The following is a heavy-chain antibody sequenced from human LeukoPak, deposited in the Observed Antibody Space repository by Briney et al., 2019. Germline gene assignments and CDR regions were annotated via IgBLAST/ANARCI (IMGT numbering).Heavy chain of an antibody. CDR3: AKSEWLGATNVAVDY. D-gene: IGHD1-26*01. V-gene: IGHV3-43D*03. Sequence: GGSLRLSCAASGFTFDDCAMHWVRQAPGKGLEWVSLISWDGGSTYYADSVKGRFTISRDNSKNSLYLQMNSLRAEDTALYYCAKSEWLGATNVAVDYWGQGTLVTVSS. CDR1: GFTFDDCA. CDR2: ISWDGGST. J-gene: IGHJ4*02.